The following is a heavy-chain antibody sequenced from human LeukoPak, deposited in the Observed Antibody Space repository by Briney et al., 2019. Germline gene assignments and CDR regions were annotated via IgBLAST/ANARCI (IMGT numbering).Heavy chain of an antibody. CDR3: ARHLSGWYGPTYFDY. J-gene: IGHJ4*02. CDR1: GYSISSGYY. D-gene: IGHD6-19*01. Sequence: SETLSLTCAASGYSISSGYYWGWIRQPPGKGLEWIGSIYHSGSTYYNPSLKSRVTISVDTSKNQFSLKLSSVTAADTAVYYCARHLSGWYGPTYFDYWGQGTLVTVSS. CDR2: IYHSGST. V-gene: IGHV4-38-2*01.